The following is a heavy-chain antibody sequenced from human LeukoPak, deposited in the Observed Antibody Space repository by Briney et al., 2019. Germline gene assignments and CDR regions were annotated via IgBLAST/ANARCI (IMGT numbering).Heavy chain of an antibody. CDR2: IYYSGSP. Sequence: RPSETLSLTCTVSGDSINSGGYFWSWIRQHPGKGLEWIGFIYYSGSPYYNPSLKSRLTISVDTSKTQFSLKLSSVTAADTAVYYCAGGKIGGGVVSATPDDAFDIWGQGTMVTVSS. CDR3: AGGKIGGGVVSATPDDAFDI. CDR1: GDSINSGGYF. J-gene: IGHJ3*02. V-gene: IGHV4-31*03. D-gene: IGHD2-15*01.